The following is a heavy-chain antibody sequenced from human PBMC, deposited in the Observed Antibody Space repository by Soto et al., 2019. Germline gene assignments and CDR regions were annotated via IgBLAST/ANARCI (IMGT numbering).Heavy chain of an antibody. CDR1: RVAFSKFI. D-gene: IGHD2-2*01. V-gene: IGHV1-69*01. Sequence: QAQLEQSGGELKKPGSSVKVSCKASRVAFSKFIVTWVRQAPGVGLEWVGGIIPVFGTANYAQKFQGRVTITADESTSTSYMEVNNLRSEDTAVYYCAKVRYSSPMGYYYGMDVWGQGTTVTVSS. CDR3: AKVRYSSPMGYYYGMDV. CDR2: IIPVFGTA. J-gene: IGHJ6*02.